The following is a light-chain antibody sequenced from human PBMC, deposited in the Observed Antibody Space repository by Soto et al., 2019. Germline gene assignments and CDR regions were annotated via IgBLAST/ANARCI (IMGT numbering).Light chain of an antibody. J-gene: IGLJ2*01. CDR1: SGSIASNY. CDR2: EDN. V-gene: IGLV6-57*04. Sequence: NFMLTQPHSVSESPGKTITISCTRSSGSIASNYVQWYQQRPDSAPTTVIYEDNQRPSGVPDRFSGSIDSSSNSASLTISGLKTEDEADYYCQSYGSSTVVFGGGTKVTVL. CDR3: QSYGSSTVV.